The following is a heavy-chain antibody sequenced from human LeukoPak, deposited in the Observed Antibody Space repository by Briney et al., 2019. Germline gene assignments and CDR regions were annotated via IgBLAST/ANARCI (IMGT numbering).Heavy chain of an antibody. D-gene: IGHD3-3*01. Sequence: GGSLRLSCKASGFSFGDYAVNWVRQAPGKGLEWVGFIRSKAYGGTTEYVASVKGRFTISRDDSKHTLYLEMSGLKAEDTAVYYCAKEEGTIFGVTSDYYMDVWGKGTTVTVSS. J-gene: IGHJ6*03. CDR1: GFSFGDYA. CDR3: AKEEGTIFGVTSDYYMDV. CDR2: IRSKAYGGTT. V-gene: IGHV3-49*04.